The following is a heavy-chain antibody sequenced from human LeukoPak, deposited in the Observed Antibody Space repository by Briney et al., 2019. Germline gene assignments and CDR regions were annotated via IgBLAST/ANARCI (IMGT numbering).Heavy chain of an antibody. Sequence: SQTLSLTFAISGDSVSTNSAAWNWVRQSPARGFEWLGRTYYRSKWYNDDAVAVKSRITINPDTSKNQFSLQLNSVTPQDTAVYFCAREYGSGSYQYFQPLGPGTLVTVSS. CDR3: AREYGSGSYQYFQP. D-gene: IGHD3-10*01. CDR1: GDSVSTNSAA. CDR2: TYYRSKWYN. J-gene: IGHJ1*01. V-gene: IGHV6-1*01.